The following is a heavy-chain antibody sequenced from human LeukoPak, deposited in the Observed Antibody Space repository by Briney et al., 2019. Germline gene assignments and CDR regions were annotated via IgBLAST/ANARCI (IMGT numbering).Heavy chain of an antibody. CDR3: ARDRSEWSLRSDAFDI. D-gene: IGHD3-3*01. V-gene: IGHV1-18*01. CDR2: ISAYHGNT. Sequence: ASVKVSCKASGYTFISYGISWVRQAPGQGREWMGWISAYHGNTNYAQKLQGRVTMTTDTSTSTAYMELRSLRSDDTAVYYCARDRSEWSLRSDAFDIWGQGTMVTVSS. CDR1: GYTFISYG. J-gene: IGHJ3*02.